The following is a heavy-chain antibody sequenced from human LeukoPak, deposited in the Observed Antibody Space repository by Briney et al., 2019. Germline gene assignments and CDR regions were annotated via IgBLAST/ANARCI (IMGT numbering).Heavy chain of an antibody. J-gene: IGHJ4*02. D-gene: IGHD6-6*01. Sequence: SVKVSCKASGGTFSSYAISWVRQAPGQGLEWMGGVIPLFGTANYAQKFQGRVTITADESTSTAYMELSSLRSEDTAVYFCAQSTAARSTRGIDYWGQGTLVTVSS. CDR1: GGTFSSYA. CDR2: VIPLFGTA. V-gene: IGHV1-69*13. CDR3: AQSTAARSTRGIDY.